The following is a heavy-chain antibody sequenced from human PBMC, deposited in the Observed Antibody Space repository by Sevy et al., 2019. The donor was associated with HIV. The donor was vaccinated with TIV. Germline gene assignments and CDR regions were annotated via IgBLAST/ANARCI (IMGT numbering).Heavy chain of an antibody. Sequence: SETLSLTCSVSGDSISSGSYYWSWIWQPAGKGLEWIGRIYTSGSTNYNPSLKSRVTMSVDTSKNHFSLKLSSVTAADTAVYYCATEGSSGWYGFLQHWGQGTLVTVSS. D-gene: IGHD6-19*01. CDR2: IYTSGST. CDR1: GDSISSGSYY. J-gene: IGHJ1*01. V-gene: IGHV4-61*02. CDR3: ATEGSSGWYGFLQH.